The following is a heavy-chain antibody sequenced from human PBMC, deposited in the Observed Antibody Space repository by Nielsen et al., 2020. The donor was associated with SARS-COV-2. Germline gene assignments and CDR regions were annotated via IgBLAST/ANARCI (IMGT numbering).Heavy chain of an antibody. J-gene: IGHJ4*02. CDR1: GFTFSTYG. CDR2: ISYDGSNK. Sequence: GGSLRPSCAASGFTFSTYGMHWVRQAPGKGLEWVAAISYDGSNKYYVDSVKGRFTISRDNSKNTLYLQMSSLREEDTAVYYCAKDWTAIVVVPSGGVDYWGQGTLVTVSS. CDR3: AKDWTAIVVVPSGGVDY. D-gene: IGHD2-15*01. V-gene: IGHV3-30*18.